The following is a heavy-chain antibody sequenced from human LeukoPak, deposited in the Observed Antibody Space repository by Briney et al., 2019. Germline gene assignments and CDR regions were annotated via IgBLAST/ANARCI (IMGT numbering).Heavy chain of an antibody. J-gene: IGHJ4*02. CDR2: ISYDGSNK. Sequence: GGSLRLSCAASGFTFSSYAMHWVRQAPGKGLEWVAVISYDGSNKYYADSVKGRFTISRDNSKNTLYLQMNSLRAEDTAVYYCARHSHIDYWGQGTLVTVSS. CDR3: ARHSHIDY. V-gene: IGHV3-30-3*01. CDR1: GFTFSSYA.